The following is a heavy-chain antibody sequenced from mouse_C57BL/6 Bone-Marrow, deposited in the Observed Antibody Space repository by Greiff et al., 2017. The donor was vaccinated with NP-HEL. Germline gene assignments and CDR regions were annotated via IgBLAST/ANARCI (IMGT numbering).Heavy chain of an antibody. CDR2: ISNGGGST. V-gene: IGHV5-12*01. CDR1: GFTFSDYY. J-gene: IGHJ4*01. Sequence: EVQVVESGGGLVQPGGSLKLSCAASGFTFSDYYMYWVRQTPEKRLEWVAYISNGGGSTYYPDTVKGRFTISRDNAKNTLYLQMSRLKSEDTAMYYCARLAILMDYWGQGTSVTVSS. CDR3: ARLAILMDY.